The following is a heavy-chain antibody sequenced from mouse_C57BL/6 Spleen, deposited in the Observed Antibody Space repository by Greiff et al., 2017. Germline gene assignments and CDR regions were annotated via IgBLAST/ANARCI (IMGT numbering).Heavy chain of an antibody. CDR1: GYSFTGYF. V-gene: IGHV1-20*01. CDR3: SRNYYGSPFDY. CDR2: INPYNGDT. D-gene: IGHD1-1*01. J-gene: IGHJ2*01. Sequence: VQLQQSGPELVKPGDSVKISCKASGYSFTGYFMNWVMQSHGKSLEWIGRINPYNGDTFYNQKFKGKATLTVDKSSSTAHMERRSLTSEDAAVYYCSRNYYGSPFDYWGQGTTLTVSS.